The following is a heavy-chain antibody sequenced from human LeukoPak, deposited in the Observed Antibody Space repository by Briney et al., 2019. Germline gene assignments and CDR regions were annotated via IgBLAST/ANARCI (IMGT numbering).Heavy chain of an antibody. V-gene: IGHV4-4*07. Sequence: SETLSLTCTVSGGSISSYYWSWIRQPAGKGLEWIGRIYTSGSTNYNPSLKSRVTISVDTSKNQFSLNLSSVTAADTAVYYCARWYYYGSGRRQFDYWGQGTLVTVSS. CDR3: ARWYYYGSGRRQFDY. J-gene: IGHJ4*02. CDR1: GGSISSYY. CDR2: IYTSGST. D-gene: IGHD3-10*01.